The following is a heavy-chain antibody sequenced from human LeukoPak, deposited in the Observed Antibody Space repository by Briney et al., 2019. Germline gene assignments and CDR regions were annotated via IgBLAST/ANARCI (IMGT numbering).Heavy chain of an antibody. V-gene: IGHV4-59*12. CDR2: IYYSGTT. J-gene: IGHJ4*02. D-gene: IGHD2-2*01. CDR1: GDSISSWY. Sequence: SETLSLTCAVSGDSISSWYWSWIRQPPGKGLEWIGYIYYSGTTYYNPSLKSRVSISFDTSKNQFSLKLTSVTAADTAVYYCARGSSWVRRGYFDYWGQGTLVTVSS. CDR3: ARGSSWVRRGYFDY.